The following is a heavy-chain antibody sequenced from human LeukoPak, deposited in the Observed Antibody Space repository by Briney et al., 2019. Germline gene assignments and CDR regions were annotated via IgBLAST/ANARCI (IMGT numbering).Heavy chain of an antibody. Sequence: ASVKVSCKASGYTFTGYYMHWVRQAPGQGLEWMGWINPNSGGTNYAQKFQGRVTMTRDTSISTAYMELSRLRSDDTAVYYCARRVPFYGSGIGKNWFDPWGQGTLVTVSS. CDR3: ARRVPFYGSGIGKNWFDP. J-gene: IGHJ5*02. D-gene: IGHD3-10*01. CDR2: INPNSGGT. CDR1: GYTFTGYY. V-gene: IGHV1-2*02.